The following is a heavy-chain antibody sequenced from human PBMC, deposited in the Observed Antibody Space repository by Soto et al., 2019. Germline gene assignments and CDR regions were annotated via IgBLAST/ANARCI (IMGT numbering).Heavy chain of an antibody. D-gene: IGHD3-3*01. CDR1: GFAFGNVG. CDR2: IPFVGNEN. CDR3: TKDVSADFDRREWIRFDP. V-gene: IGHV3-30*02. J-gene: IGHJ5*02. Sequence: GSLRLSCAASGFAFGNVGIHWVRQAPCKGLEWLAIIPFVGNENYYGDPVKGRFAIVRDSSNKTLHLQMNSLRPEDTAVYFCTKDVSADFDRREWIRFDPWGQGTLVTVSS.